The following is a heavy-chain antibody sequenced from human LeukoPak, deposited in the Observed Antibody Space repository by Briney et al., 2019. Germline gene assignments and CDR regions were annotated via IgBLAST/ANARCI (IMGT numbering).Heavy chain of an antibody. CDR3: AKWPMVRGPPRPILKDPDY. V-gene: IGHV3-11*01. CDR1: GFTFSDYY. CDR2: ISSSGSTI. Sequence: GGSLRLSCAASGFTFSDYYMSWIRQAPGKGLAWVSYISSSGSTIYYADSVKGRFTISRDNAKNSLYLQMNSLRAEDTAVYYCAKWPMVRGPPRPILKDPDYWGQGTLVTVSS. D-gene: IGHD3-10*01. J-gene: IGHJ4*02.